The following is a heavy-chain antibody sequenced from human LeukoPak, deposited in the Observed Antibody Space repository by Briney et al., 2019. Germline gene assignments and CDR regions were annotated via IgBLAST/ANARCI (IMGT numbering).Heavy chain of an antibody. CDR1: GYTFTSSY. CDR2: INPSGGST. D-gene: IGHD1-26*01. J-gene: IGHJ5*02. CDR3: ARPYSGNSGGPAWFDP. Sequence: ASVKVSCKASGYTFTSSYMHWVRQAPGQGLEWMGIINPSGGSTSYAQKFQGRVTMTRDTSTSTVYMVLSSLRSEDTAVYYCARPYSGNSGGPAWFDPWGQGTLVTVSS. V-gene: IGHV1-46*01.